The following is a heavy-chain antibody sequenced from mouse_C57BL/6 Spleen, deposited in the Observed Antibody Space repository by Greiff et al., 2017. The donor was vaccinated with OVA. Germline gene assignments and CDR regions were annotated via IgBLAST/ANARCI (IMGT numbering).Heavy chain of an antibody. D-gene: IGHD3-2*02. Sequence: EVKLVESGGGLVQPGGSLKLSCAASGFPFRDYGMAWVRQAPRKGPEWVAFFSNLAYSLYYADTVTGRFTISRENAKDTLCLKTSGLRFEDTAMDDGARPLSSGYVPAYWGQGTLVTVSA. CDR3: ARPLSSGYVPAY. CDR2: FSNLAYSL. J-gene: IGHJ3*01. CDR1: GFPFRDYG. V-gene: IGHV5-15*01.